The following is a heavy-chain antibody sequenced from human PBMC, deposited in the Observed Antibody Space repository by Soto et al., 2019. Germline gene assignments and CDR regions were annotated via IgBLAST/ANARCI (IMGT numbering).Heavy chain of an antibody. V-gene: IGHV3-23*01. D-gene: IGHD6-19*01. CDR2: ISGSGGST. CDR3: AKEGTGYSSGWYSRY. CDR1: GFTFSSYA. Sequence: LRLSCAASGFTFSSYAMSWVRQAPGKGLGWVSAISGSGGSTYYADSVKGRFTISRDNSKNTLYLQMNSLRAEDTAVYYCAKEGTGYSSGWYSRYWGQGTLVTVSS. J-gene: IGHJ4*02.